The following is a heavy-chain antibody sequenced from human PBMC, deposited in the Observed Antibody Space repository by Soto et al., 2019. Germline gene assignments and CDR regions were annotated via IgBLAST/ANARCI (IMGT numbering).Heavy chain of an antibody. CDR3: AKDGDHYYDSSGYFDY. J-gene: IGHJ4*02. CDR2: ISGSGGST. CDR1: GFTFSSYA. D-gene: IGHD3-22*01. Sequence: GGSLRLSXAASGFTFSSYAMSWVRQAPGKGLEWVSAISGSGGSTYYADSVKGRFTISRDNSKNTLYLQMNSLRAEDTAVYYCAKDGDHYYDSSGYFDYWGQGTLVTVSS. V-gene: IGHV3-23*01.